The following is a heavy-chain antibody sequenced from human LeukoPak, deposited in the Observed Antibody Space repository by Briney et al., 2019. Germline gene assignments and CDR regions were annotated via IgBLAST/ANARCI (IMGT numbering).Heavy chain of an antibody. J-gene: IGHJ5*02. CDR3: ARGLLWFGEKWFDP. CDR1: GYSISSGYY. V-gene: IGHV4-38-2*02. D-gene: IGHD3-10*01. Sequence: PSETLSFTCTVSGYSISSGYYWGWIRQPPGKGLEWIGSIYHSGSTYYNPSLKSRVTISVDTSKNQFSLKLSSVTAADTAVYYCARGLLWFGEKWFDPWGQGTLVTVSS. CDR2: IYHSGST.